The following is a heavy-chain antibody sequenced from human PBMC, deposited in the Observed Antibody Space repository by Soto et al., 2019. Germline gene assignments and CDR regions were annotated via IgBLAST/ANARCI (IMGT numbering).Heavy chain of an antibody. V-gene: IGHV6-1*01. D-gene: IGHD2-2*01. CDR3: ARGIIGYCSSTSCYPNYYYYMDV. CDR1: GDSVSSNSAA. J-gene: IGHJ6*03. CDR2: TYYRSKWYN. Sequence: PSQTLSLTCAISGDSVSSNSAAWNWIRQSPSRGLEWLGRTYYRSKWYNDYAVSVKSRITINPDTSKNQFSLQLNSVTPEDTAVYYCARGIIGYCSSTSCYPNYYYYMDVWGKGTTVTAP.